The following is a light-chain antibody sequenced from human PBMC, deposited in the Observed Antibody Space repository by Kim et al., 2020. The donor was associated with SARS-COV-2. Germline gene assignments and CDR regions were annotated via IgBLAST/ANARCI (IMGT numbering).Light chain of an antibody. CDR3: AAWDDSLHGQV. J-gene: IGLJ3*02. CDR2: SNY. CDR1: TSNIGTNT. Sequence: QSVLTQPPSAAGTPGQRVTISCSGGTSNIGTNTVNWYQQLPEAAPKLVIYSNYQRPSGVPDRFPGSQSGTSASLAISGLQSEDEAVYYCAAWDDSLHGQVFGGGTKLTVL. V-gene: IGLV1-44*01.